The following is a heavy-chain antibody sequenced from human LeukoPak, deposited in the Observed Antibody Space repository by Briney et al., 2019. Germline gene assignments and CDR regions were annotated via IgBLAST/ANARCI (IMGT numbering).Heavy chain of an antibody. Sequence: GGSLRLSCAASGFTFSSYGMHWVRQAPGKGLEWVAVISYDGSNKYYADSVKGRFTISRDNSKNTLYLQMNSLRAEDTAVYYCAKANILTGCYPQYDYYGMDVWGQGTTVTVSS. CDR3: AKANILTGCYPQYDYYGMDV. J-gene: IGHJ6*02. V-gene: IGHV3-30*18. D-gene: IGHD3-9*01. CDR2: ISYDGSNK. CDR1: GFTFSSYG.